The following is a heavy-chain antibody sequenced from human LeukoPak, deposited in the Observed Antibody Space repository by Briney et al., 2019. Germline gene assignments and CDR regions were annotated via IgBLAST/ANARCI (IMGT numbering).Heavy chain of an antibody. J-gene: IGHJ4*02. V-gene: IGHV4-59*01. CDR2: IYYSGST. CDR1: GDSISSYY. CDR3: ARVVRYSSTSTFDY. D-gene: IGHD6-6*01. Sequence: SETLSLTCIVSGDSISSYYWSWIRQTPGKELEWIGYIYYSGSTNYNPSLKSRVTISVDTSKNQFSLKLSSVTAADTAVYYCARVVRYSSTSTFDYWGQGTLVTVSS.